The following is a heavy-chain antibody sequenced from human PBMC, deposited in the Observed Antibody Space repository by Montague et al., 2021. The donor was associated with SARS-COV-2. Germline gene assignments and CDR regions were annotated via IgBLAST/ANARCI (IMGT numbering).Heavy chain of an antibody. D-gene: IGHD5-12*01. Sequence: PALVKPTQTFTLICSFSGFSLDTRGAGVAWIRQPPGKALEWLGTIYWNDGKHYNSSLKSRLSMSKDTSKNQVVLILTDVDPADTATYFCAHREVDNNGYSWFDPWGQGTLVTVSS. V-gene: IGHV2-5*01. CDR3: AHREVDNNGYSWFDP. CDR2: IYWNDGK. J-gene: IGHJ5*02. CDR1: GFSLDTRGAG.